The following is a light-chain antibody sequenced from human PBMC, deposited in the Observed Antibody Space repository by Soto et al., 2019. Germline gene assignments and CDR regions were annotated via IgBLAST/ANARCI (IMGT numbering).Light chain of an antibody. CDR3: QQYGSSRT. CDR1: QSLSSAF. CDR2: GVS. J-gene: IGKJ1*01. Sequence: EIVMTQSPVTLSVSPGERATLSFRASQSLSSAFLAWYQQKPGQAPRLLIYGVSNRATGIPDRFSGSGSGTDFTLTISRLEPEDFAVYYCQQYGSSRTFGQGTKVDIK. V-gene: IGKV3-20*01.